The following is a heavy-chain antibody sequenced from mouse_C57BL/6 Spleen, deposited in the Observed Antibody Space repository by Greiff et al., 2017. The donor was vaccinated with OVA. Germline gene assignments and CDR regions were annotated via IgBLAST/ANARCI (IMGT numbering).Heavy chain of an antibody. J-gene: IGHJ2*01. Sequence: EVQLQQSGPELVKPGASVKISCKASGYSFTGYYMNWVKQSPEKSLEWIGEINPSTGGTTYNQKFKAKATLTVDKSSSTAYMQLKSLTSEDSAVYNCARGGEGNSRGYWGQGTTLTVSS. D-gene: IGHD2-1*01. V-gene: IGHV1-42*01. CDR2: INPSTGGT. CDR3: ARGGEGNSRGY. CDR1: GYSFTGYY.